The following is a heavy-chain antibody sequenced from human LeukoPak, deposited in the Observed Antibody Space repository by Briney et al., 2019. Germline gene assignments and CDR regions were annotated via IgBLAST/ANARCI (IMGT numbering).Heavy chain of an antibody. D-gene: IGHD3-3*01. V-gene: IGHV1-2*02. CDR3: ARPREYYDFWSGYYSPCAFDI. CDR2: INPNSGGT. J-gene: IGHJ3*02. CDR1: GYTFTGYY. Sequence: ASVKVSCKASGYTFTGYYMHWVRQAPGQGLEWMGWINPNSGGTDYAQKFQGRVTMTRDTSISTAYMELSRLRSDDTAVYYCARPREYYDFWSGYYSPCAFDIWGQGTMVTVSS.